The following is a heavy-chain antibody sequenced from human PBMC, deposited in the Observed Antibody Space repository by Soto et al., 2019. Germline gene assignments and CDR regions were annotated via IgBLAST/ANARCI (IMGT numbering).Heavy chain of an antibody. CDR1: GFTFSSFS. J-gene: IGHJ4*02. Sequence: PGGSLRLSCAASGFTFSSFSFNWVRQAPGKGLEWVSYISSSGSAIYYADSVKGRFTVSRDNAKKSLYLQMNSLRADDTAFYYCARVSLSYDSSDYDFDFWGPEILVTVSS. CDR2: ISSSGSAI. V-gene: IGHV3-48*03. D-gene: IGHD3-22*01. CDR3: ARVSLSYDSSDYDFDF.